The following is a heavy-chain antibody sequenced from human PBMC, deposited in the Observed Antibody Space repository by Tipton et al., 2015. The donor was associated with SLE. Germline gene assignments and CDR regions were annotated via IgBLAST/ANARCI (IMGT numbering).Heavy chain of an antibody. D-gene: IGHD5-18*01. V-gene: IGHV1-69*01. Sequence: QVQLVQSGAEVKKPGASVKVSCKASGYTFTSYGISWVRQAPGQGLEWMGGIIPIFGTANYAQKFQGRVTITADESTSTAYMELCSLRSEDTAVYYCAGVPGGYSYGGGICGQWTIVAVSS. J-gene: IGHJ3*02. CDR1: GYTFTSYG. CDR3: AGVPGGYSYGGGI. CDR2: IIPIFGTA.